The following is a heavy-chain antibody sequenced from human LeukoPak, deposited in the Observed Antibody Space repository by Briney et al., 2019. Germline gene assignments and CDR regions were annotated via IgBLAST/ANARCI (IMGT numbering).Heavy chain of an antibody. V-gene: IGHV4-61*02. Sequence: SETLSLTCTVSGGSISSGSYYWSWIRQPAGKGLEWIGRIYTSGSTNYNPSLKSRVTISVDTSKNQFSLKLSSVPAADTAVYYCARAAPQYYYDSSGYFDYWGQGTLVTVSS. CDR2: IYTSGST. D-gene: IGHD3-22*01. J-gene: IGHJ4*02. CDR3: ARAAPQYYYDSSGYFDY. CDR1: GGSISSGSYY.